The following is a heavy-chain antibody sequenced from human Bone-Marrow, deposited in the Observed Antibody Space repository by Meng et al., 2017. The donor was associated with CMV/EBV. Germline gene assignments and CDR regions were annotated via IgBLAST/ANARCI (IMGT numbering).Heavy chain of an antibody. V-gene: IGHV3-74*01. Sequence: GGSLRLSCAASGFTFSSYWMHWVRQAPGKGLVWLARINSDGSSTTYADSVKGRFTISRDNAKNTLYLQMHSLRAEDTAGYYCASEYCDSTTCYDYWGQGTLVTVSS. CDR2: INSDGSST. CDR1: GFTFSSYW. D-gene: IGHD2/OR15-2a*01. J-gene: IGHJ4*02. CDR3: ASEYCDSTTCYDY.